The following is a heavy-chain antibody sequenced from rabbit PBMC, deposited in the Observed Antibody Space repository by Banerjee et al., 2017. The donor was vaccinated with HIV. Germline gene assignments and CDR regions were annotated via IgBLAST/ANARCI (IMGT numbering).Heavy chain of an antibody. CDR2: IDTGSSGSA. CDR1: GFSFSSNYR. J-gene: IGHJ4*01. D-gene: IGHD6-1*01. V-gene: IGHV1S40*01. CDR3: ATWYNDDYAGNL. Sequence: QSLEESGGDLVKPGASLTLTCRASGFSFSSNYRMCWVRQAPGKGLEWIACIDTGSSGSAYYASWAKGRFTISKTSSTTVTLQMTGLTAADTATYFCATWYNDDYAGNLWGQGTLVTVS.